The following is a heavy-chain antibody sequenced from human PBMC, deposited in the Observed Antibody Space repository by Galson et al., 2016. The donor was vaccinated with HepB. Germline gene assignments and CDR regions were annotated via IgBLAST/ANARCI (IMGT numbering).Heavy chain of an antibody. D-gene: IGHD7-27*01. Sequence: SLRLSCAASGFSVSSNYIIWVRQAPGKGLEWVSAIYSSGSTYYADSVKGRFTFSRDNSKNTLYLQMNSLRAADTAVYYCARAWGNYGMDVWGQATTVTVSS. CDR3: ARAWGNYGMDV. J-gene: IGHJ6*02. CDR1: GFSVSSNY. CDR2: IYSSGST. V-gene: IGHV3-53*01.